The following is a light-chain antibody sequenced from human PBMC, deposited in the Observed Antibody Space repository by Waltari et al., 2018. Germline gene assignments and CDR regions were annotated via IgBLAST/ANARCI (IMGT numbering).Light chain of an antibody. CDR2: AAS. CDR3: QHHVRLPAT. Sequence: ELVLTQSPGTLSLSPGERATLSCRASQSVSRYLAWYQQKPGQAPRLLIYAASTRATGIPDRFSGSGSGTDFSLTISRLEPEDFAVYFCQHHVRLPATFGQGTKVEIK. CDR1: QSVSRY. J-gene: IGKJ1*01. V-gene: IGKV3-20*01.